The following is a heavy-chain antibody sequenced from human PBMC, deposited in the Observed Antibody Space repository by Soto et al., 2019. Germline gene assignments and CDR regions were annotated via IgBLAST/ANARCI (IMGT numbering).Heavy chain of an antibody. CDR1: GFSFSTSA. J-gene: IGHJ4*02. CDR2: ITGSGGGT. Sequence: EVQLVESGGALVQPGGSLRLSCAASGFSFSTSAMTWVRQAPGKGLEWVSAITGSGGGTYYADSVKGRFTISRDNSKNTLYVQMNSLRAEDTAVYFCAKGRGTATGTTDYWGQGTLVTVSS. CDR3: AKGRGTATGTTDY. D-gene: IGHD3-10*01. V-gene: IGHV3-23*04.